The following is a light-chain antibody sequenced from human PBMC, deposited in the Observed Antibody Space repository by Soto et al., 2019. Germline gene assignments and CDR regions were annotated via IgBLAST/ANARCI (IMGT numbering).Light chain of an antibody. CDR3: QHYGSSPYT. J-gene: IGKJ2*01. V-gene: IGKV3-20*01. CDR2: SAS. CDR1: QSVSSSY. Sequence: EIELTQSPGTLSLSPGERATLTCRASQSVSSSYLGWYQQKPGQAPRLLIYSASSRATGIPARFSGSGSGTDFTLTISSLEPEDFAVYYCQHYGSSPYTFGQGTKLEI.